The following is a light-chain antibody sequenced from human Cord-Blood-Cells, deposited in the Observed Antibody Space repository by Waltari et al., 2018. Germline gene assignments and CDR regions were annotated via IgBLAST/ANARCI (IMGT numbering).Light chain of an antibody. CDR3: SSYTSSSTWV. CDR1: SSDVGGYNY. Sequence: QSALTQPASVSGSPGQSLTISCXGTSSDVGGYNYVSWYQQHPGKAPKLMIYDVSNRPSGVSNRFSGSKSGNTASLTISGLQAEDEADYYCSSYTSSSTWVFGGGTKLTVL. V-gene: IGLV2-14*03. J-gene: IGLJ3*02. CDR2: DVS.